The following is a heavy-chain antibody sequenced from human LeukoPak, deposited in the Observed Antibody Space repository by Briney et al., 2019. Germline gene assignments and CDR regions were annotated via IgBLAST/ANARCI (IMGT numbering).Heavy chain of an antibody. CDR1: GGSISSSTYY. V-gene: IGHV4-39*01. J-gene: IGHJ3*01. Sequence: SETLSLTCTVSGGSISSSTYYWGWIRQPPGEGLEWIGSIHYSGSTYYNPSLKSRVTISVDTSKNQFSLKLRSVTAADTAVYHCARLRSGSSGAYDVWGQGTMVTVSS. D-gene: IGHD6-25*01. CDR2: IHYSGST. CDR3: ARLRSGSSGAYDV.